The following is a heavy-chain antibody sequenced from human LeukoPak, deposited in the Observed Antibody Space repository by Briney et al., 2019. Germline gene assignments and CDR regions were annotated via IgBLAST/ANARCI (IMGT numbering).Heavy chain of an antibody. CDR2: IQPGDSDT. Sequence: GESLKISCKCSGYSFSSYWIGWVRQMPGKGLEWMGIIQPGDSDTRYSPSFQGQVTILADKSVNTAYLQWSSLKASDTAMYYCARLGNWVDYWGQGTLVTVSS. J-gene: IGHJ4*02. CDR3: ARLGNWVDY. D-gene: IGHD7-27*01. CDR1: GYSFSSYW. V-gene: IGHV5-51*01.